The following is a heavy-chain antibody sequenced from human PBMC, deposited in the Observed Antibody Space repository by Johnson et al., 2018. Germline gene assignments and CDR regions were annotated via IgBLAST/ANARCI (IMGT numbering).Heavy chain of an antibody. J-gene: IGHJ3*02. D-gene: IGHD1-14*01. CDR1: GFTFGPYW. CDR2: INSEGTTT. CDR3: ARDRGNLDSFDI. Sequence: VQLQESGGGLVQPGGSLRLSCVASGFTFGPYWMHWVRQAPGKGLVWVSHINSEGTTTIYPDSVKGRFTISRDNSKNTLYLQMNSLRAEDTAVYFCARDRGNLDSFDIWGQGTIVTVSS. V-gene: IGHV3-74*01.